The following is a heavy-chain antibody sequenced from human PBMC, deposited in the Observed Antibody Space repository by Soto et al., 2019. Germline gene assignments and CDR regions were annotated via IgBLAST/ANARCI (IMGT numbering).Heavy chain of an antibody. J-gene: IGHJ4*02. D-gene: IGHD6-13*01. CDR2: ISYDGSNK. CDR1: GFTISIYA. CDR3: ARPRIAATGTGEGADYWY. Sequence: QVQLVESGGGVVQPGRSLRLSCAASGFTISIYAMHWVRQAPGKGLEWVAVISYDGSNKYYADSVKGRFTISRDNSKNTLYLQMNSLRAEDTAVYYCARPRIAATGTGEGADYWYWGQGTLITVSS. V-gene: IGHV3-30-3*01.